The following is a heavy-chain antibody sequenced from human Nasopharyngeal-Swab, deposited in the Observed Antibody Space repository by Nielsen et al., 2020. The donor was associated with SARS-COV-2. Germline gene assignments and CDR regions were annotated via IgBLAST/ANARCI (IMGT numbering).Heavy chain of an antibody. J-gene: IGHJ6*02. CDR1: GGSISSSSYY. CDR2: IYYSGST. CDR3: ARHGLEYSKANGMDV. Sequence: SETLSLTCTVSGGSISSSSYYWGWIRQPPGKGLEWIGSIYYSGSTYYNPSLKSRVTISVDTSKNQFSLKLSSVTAADTAVYYCARHGLEYSKANGMDVWGQGTTVTVSS. V-gene: IGHV4-39*01. D-gene: IGHD6-6*01.